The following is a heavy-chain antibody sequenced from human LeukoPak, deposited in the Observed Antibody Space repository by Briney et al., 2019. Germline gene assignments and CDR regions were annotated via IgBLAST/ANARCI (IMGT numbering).Heavy chain of an antibody. CDR1: GFTFSNDW. J-gene: IGHJ4*02. Sequence: GGSLRLSCAASGFTFSNDWMHWVRHAPGKGLEWVSRINTDGSTTTYADSVKGRFTISRDNAKNTLYLQMNSLRVEDTAVYYCARGRGGSYHYWGQGTLVTVSS. CDR2: INTDGSTT. D-gene: IGHD1-26*01. CDR3: ARGRGGSYHY. V-gene: IGHV3-74*01.